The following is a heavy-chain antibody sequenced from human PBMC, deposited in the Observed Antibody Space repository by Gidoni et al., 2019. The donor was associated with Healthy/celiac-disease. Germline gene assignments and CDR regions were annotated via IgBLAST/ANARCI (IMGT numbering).Heavy chain of an antibody. J-gene: IGHJ3*02. CDR2: IIPIFGPA. V-gene: IGHV1-69*01. Sequence: GTFSSYAISWVRQAPGQGLEWRGGIIPIFGPANYAQKFKGRVMITADESTSTAYMGLSSMRSEDTAVYYCASAFQVSAATQDAFDIWGKGTMVTVFS. CDR3: ASAFQVSAATQDAFDI. D-gene: IGHD2-2*01. CDR1: GTFSSYA.